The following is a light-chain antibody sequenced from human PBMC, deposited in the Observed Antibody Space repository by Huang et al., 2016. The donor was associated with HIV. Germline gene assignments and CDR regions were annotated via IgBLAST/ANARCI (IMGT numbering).Light chain of an antibody. Sequence: EIVMTQSPATLSVSPGARVTLSCRASQSISTNLAWYQQKPGQAPRPLIYCASTRATGIPARFIGSGSGTEFTLTINSLQSEHFAVYFCQQYDNWPLTFGPGTKVDTK. J-gene: IGKJ3*01. CDR3: QQYDNWPLT. CDR2: CAS. V-gene: IGKV3-15*01. CDR1: QSISTN.